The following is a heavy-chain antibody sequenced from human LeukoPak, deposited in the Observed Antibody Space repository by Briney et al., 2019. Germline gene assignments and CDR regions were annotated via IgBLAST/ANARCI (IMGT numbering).Heavy chain of an antibody. V-gene: IGHV1-18*01. Sequence: VASVKVSCKASGYTFTSYGISWVRQAPGQGLEWMGWISAYNGNTNYAQKLQGRVTMTTDTSTSTAYMELRSLRSDDTAVYYCARESDETYYYDSSGYYYGRGAFDIWGQGTMVTVSS. CDR3: ARESDETYYYDSSGYYYGRGAFDI. D-gene: IGHD3-22*01. CDR1: GYTFTSYG. CDR2: ISAYNGNT. J-gene: IGHJ3*02.